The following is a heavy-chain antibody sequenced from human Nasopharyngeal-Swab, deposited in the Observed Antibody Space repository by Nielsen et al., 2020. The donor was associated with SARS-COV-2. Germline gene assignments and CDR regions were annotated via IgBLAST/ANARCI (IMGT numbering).Heavy chain of an antibody. J-gene: IGHJ4*01. CDR2: IYSGGSST. V-gene: IGHV3-23*03. CDR3: AKAAPYYLDY. CDR1: GFTFSSYA. D-gene: IGHD3-22*01. Sequence: GESLKISCAASGFTFSSYAMSWVRQAPGKGLEWVSVIYSGGSSTYYADSVKGRFTISRDNSKNTLYLQMNSLRAEDTAVYYCAKAAPYYLDYWGRGTLVTVSS.